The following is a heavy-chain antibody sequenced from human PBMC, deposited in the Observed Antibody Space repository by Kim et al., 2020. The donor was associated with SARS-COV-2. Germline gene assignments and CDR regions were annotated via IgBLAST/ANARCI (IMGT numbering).Heavy chain of an antibody. CDR3: ARGLTIWSGYSALDY. D-gene: IGHD3-3*01. Sequence: GGSLRLSCAASGFTFSSYWMSWVRQAPGKGLEWVANIKQDGSEKYYVDSVKGRFTISRDNAKNSLYLQMNSLRAEDTAVYYCARGLTIWSGYSALDYWGQGTLVTVSS. V-gene: IGHV3-7*01. CDR2: IKQDGSEK. CDR1: GFTFSSYW. J-gene: IGHJ4*02.